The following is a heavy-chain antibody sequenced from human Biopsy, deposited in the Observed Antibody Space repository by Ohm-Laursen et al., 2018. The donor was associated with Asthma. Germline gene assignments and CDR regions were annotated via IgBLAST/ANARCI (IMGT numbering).Heavy chain of an antibody. J-gene: IGHJ6*02. Sequence: SSVNVSCQISGYTFNSAGITWVRQAPGQGLEWMGLISVYNGNTKVAQKLQDRFTMITDTSTSTAYMELRSLRSDDTAVYFCARAVDYSHYNGIDVWGQGTTVTVS. CDR1: GYTFNSAG. CDR2: ISVYNGNT. D-gene: IGHD3-10*01. V-gene: IGHV1-18*01. CDR3: ARAVDYSHYNGIDV.